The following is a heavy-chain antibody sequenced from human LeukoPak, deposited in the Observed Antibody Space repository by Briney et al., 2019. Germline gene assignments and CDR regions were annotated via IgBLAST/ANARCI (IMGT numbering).Heavy chain of an antibody. J-gene: IGHJ4*02. CDR2: INSDGSMT. CDR3: VRGTAFWNGVDY. Sequence: GGSLRLSCAASGFTFSNYAMSWVRQPPGKGLVWVSRINSDGSMTNYADSVKGRFTISRDNANTLYLQMNGLRAEDTAVYYCVRGTAFWNGVDYWGQGTLVTVSS. CDR1: GFTFSNYA. V-gene: IGHV3-74*01. D-gene: IGHD3-3*01.